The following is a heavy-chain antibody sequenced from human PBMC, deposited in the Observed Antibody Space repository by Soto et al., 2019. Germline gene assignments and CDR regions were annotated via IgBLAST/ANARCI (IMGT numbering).Heavy chain of an antibody. J-gene: IGHJ6*02. CDR3: ERGVGPGGMDV. CDR1: GFTFSSYS. D-gene: IGHD1-26*01. Sequence: GGSLRLSCAASGFTFSSYSMNWVRQAPGKGLEWVSSISSSSSYIYYADSVKGRFTISRDNAKNSLYLQMNSLRAEDTAVYYCERGVGPGGMDVWGQGTTVTVSS. CDR2: ISSSSSYI. V-gene: IGHV3-21*01.